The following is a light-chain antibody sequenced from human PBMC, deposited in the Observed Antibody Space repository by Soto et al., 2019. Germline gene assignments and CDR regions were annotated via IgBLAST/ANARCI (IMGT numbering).Light chain of an antibody. J-gene: IGLJ1*01. CDR1: SSDDSGAKY. V-gene: IGLV2-14*03. CDR2: DVS. Sequence: QSALTQPASVSGYPGQSITISCTGTSSDDSGAKYVSWYQQHPGQAPKLMIYDVSNRPSGISDRFSGSKSGYTASLTISGLQTEDEADYYCSSYGGSSSALSVFGTGTKVTVL. CDR3: SSYGGSSSALSV.